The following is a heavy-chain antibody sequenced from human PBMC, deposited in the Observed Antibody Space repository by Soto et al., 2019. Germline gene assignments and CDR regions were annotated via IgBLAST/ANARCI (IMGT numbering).Heavy chain of an antibody. D-gene: IGHD3-9*01. Sequence: EVQLVQSGAEVKKPGESLKISCKGSGYSFTSYWIGWVRQMPGKGLEWMGIIYPGDSETRYSPSFQGQVTISADKSISTAYLQWSSLKASDTAIYYCARGDYDILSGDYKSYYGMDVWGQGTTVTVSS. CDR2: IYPGDSET. J-gene: IGHJ6*02. CDR1: GYSFTSYW. CDR3: ARGDYDILSGDYKSYYGMDV. V-gene: IGHV5-51*03.